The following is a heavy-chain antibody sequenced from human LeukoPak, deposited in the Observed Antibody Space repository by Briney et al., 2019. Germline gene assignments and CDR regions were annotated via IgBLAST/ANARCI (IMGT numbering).Heavy chain of an antibody. Sequence: ETLSLTXAVYGGSFSGYYWSWIRQPPGKGLEWIGEINHSGSTNYNPSLKSRVTISVDTSKNQFSLKLSSVTAADTAVYYCARRRVVVVAATVPSLKRYWYFDLWGRGTLVTVSS. V-gene: IGHV4-34*01. D-gene: IGHD2-15*01. CDR3: ARRRVVVVAATVPSLKRYWYFDL. CDR1: GGSFSGYY. CDR2: INHSGST. J-gene: IGHJ2*01.